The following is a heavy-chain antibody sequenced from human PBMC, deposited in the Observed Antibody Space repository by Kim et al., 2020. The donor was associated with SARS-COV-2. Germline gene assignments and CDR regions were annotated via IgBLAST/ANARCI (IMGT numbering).Heavy chain of an antibody. CDR3: AKRPSGTSCYGVGCQSYYYGMDV. CDR1: GFTFSSYA. CDR2: ISGSGGST. J-gene: IGHJ6*02. D-gene: IGHD2-2*01. Sequence: GGSLRLSCAASGFTFSSYAMSWVRQAPGKGLEWVSAISGSGGSTYYADSVKGRFTISRDNSKNTLYLQMNSLRAEDTAVYYCAKRPSGTSCYGVGCQSYYYGMDVWGQGTTVTVSS. V-gene: IGHV3-23*01.